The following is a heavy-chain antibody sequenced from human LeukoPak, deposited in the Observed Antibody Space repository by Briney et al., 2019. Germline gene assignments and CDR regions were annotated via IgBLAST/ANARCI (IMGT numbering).Heavy chain of an antibody. CDR1: GYSISSGYY. CDR2: IYHSGST. V-gene: IGHV4-38-2*02. Sequence: SETLSLTCTVSGYSISSGYYWGWIRQPPGKGLEWIGSIYHSGSTYYKPSLKSRVTISLDTSKNQFSLNLNSVTAADTAVYYCARGRSMAFDIWGQGTMVTVSS. D-gene: IGHD2-8*01. CDR3: ARGRSMAFDI. J-gene: IGHJ3*02.